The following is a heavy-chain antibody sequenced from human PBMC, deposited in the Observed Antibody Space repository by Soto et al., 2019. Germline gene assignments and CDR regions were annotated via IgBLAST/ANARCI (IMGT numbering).Heavy chain of an antibody. Sequence: SETLSLTCTVSGGSISSSSYYWGWIRQPPGKGLVWIGSIYYSGSTYYNPSLKSRVTISVDTSKNQFSLKLSSVTAADTAVYYCARQNFWSGYYTPYYYYGMDVWGQGTTVTVSS. D-gene: IGHD3-3*01. V-gene: IGHV4-39*01. CDR3: ARQNFWSGYYTPYYYYGMDV. CDR2: IYYSGST. J-gene: IGHJ6*02. CDR1: GGSISSSSYY.